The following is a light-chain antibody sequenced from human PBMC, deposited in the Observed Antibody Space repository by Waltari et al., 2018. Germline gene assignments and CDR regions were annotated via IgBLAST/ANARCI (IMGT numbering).Light chain of an antibody. CDR1: QSFLHSNGYIY. Sequence: DIVMTQSPLSLPVTPGEPASISCRSSQSFLHSNGYIYLDWYLQKPGQSPQLLIYLGSNPASGVPDRFIGSRAGTDSTLKISRVEAEDVGVYYCMQALQTPYTFGQGTKLEIK. J-gene: IGKJ2*01. V-gene: IGKV2-28*01. CDR3: MQALQTPYT. CDR2: LGS.